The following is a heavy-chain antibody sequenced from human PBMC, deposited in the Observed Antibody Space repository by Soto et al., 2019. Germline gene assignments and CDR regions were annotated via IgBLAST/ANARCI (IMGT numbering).Heavy chain of an antibody. CDR3: AKDNYDYVWGSYPTLEIDY. J-gene: IGHJ4*02. V-gene: IGHV3-23*01. CDR2: ISGSGGST. D-gene: IGHD3-16*02. CDR1: GFTFSSYA. Sequence: GGSLRLSCAASGFTFSSYAMSWVRQAPGKGLEWVSAISGSGGSTYYADSVKGRFTISRDNSKNTLYLQMNSLRAEDTAVYYCAKDNYDYVWGSYPTLEIDYWGQGTLVTVSS.